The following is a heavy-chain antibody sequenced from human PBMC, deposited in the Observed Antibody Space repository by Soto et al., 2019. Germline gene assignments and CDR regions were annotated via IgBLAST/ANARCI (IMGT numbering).Heavy chain of an antibody. V-gene: IGHV1-8*01. D-gene: IGHD1-1*01. Sequence: QVQLVQSGAEVKKPGASVKVSCKASGYTFTSYDINWVRQATGQGLEWMGWMNPNSGNTGYAQKFQGRVTMTRDTSRSTAYTEQNSLRDEAAPVYYCAGPWNKQWGQGTPVTVSS. CDR1: GYTFTSYD. J-gene: IGHJ4*02. CDR2: MNPNSGNT. CDR3: AGPWNKQ.